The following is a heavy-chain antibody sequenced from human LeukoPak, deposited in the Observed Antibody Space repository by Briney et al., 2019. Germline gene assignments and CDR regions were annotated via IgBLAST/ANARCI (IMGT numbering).Heavy chain of an antibody. CDR1: GLTVSNNY. V-gene: IGHV3-66*01. CDR2: IYSDGTT. J-gene: IGHJ5*02. CDR3: ARDKDA. Sequence: AGGSLRLSCVVSGLTVSNNYMSWVRQAPGKVLEWVSVIYSDGTTRNADSVKGRFTISRDNSKNTVYLQMDSLRAEDTAVYYCARDKDAWGQGTLVTVSS.